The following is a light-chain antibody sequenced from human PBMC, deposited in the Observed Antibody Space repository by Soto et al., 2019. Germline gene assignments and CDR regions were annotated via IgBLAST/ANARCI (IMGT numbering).Light chain of an antibody. CDR1: SSDVGGYNY. CDR3: SSYAGNTWV. V-gene: IGLV2-8*01. J-gene: IGLJ1*01. Sequence: QSALTQPASVSGSPGQSITISCTGTSSDVGGYNYVSWYQQHPGKAPKLMIYEVSKRPSGVPDRFSGSKSGNTASLTVSGLQAEDEADYYCSSYAGNTWVFGTGTKVTVL. CDR2: EVS.